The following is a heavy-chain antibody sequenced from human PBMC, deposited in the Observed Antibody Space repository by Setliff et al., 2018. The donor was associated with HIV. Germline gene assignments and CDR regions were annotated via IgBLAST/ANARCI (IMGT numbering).Heavy chain of an antibody. CDR1: GGSFSGYY. CDR3: ARVKYNSGWLRPPHYFDN. D-gene: IGHD6-19*01. J-gene: IGHJ4*02. CDR2: VDYTGST. V-gene: IGHV4-34*01. Sequence: PSETLSLTCAVYGGSFSGYYWSWIRQPPGKGLEWVGNVDYTGSTYYNPSLKSRVTISVDTSENQFSLNLSSVPAADTAVYYCARVKYNSGWLRPPHYFDNWGQGAPVTVSS.